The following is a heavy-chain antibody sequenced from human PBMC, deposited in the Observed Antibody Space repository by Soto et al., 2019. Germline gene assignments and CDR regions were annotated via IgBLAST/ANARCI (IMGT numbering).Heavy chain of an antibody. V-gene: IGHV3-74*01. CDR2: IRYDGTSP. J-gene: IGHJ5*01. CDR3: AKSDWLDS. Sequence: EVHLVESGGDLVHPGGSLRLSCAASGFTFSSYWMHWVRQAPGKGLVWVSRIRYDGTSPSYADSVKGRFTISRDNAKSTLYLQMDSLRADDMAVYDGAKSDWLDSWGQGTLVTVSS. CDR1: GFTFSSYW.